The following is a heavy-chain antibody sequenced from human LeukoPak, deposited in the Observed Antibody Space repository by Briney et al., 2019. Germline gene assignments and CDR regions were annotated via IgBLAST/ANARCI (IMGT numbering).Heavy chain of an antibody. J-gene: IGHJ4*02. Sequence: GGSLRLSCAASGFTFSNYEMNWVRQAPGKGLEWVSYISSSGSPIYYADSVKGRFTISRDNAKNSLYLQMNSLRAEDTALYYCARGLGHDYWGQGTLVTVSS. D-gene: IGHD3-9*01. CDR1: GFTFSNYE. CDR2: ISSSGSPI. V-gene: IGHV3-48*03. CDR3: ARGLGHDY.